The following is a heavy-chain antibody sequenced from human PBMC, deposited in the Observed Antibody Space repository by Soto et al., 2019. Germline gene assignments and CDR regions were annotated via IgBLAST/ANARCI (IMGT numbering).Heavy chain of an antibody. CDR1: DDSISSYY. D-gene: IGHD3-10*01. Sequence: PSETLSLTCTVSDDSISSYYWNWIRQPAGKGLEWIGRIYTSGSTNYNSSLKSRVTMSIDTSKNQFSLKLSSVTAADTAVYYCAREISMALNCWGQGTLVTVPS. V-gene: IGHV4-4*07. CDR2: IYTSGST. J-gene: IGHJ4*02. CDR3: AREISMALNC.